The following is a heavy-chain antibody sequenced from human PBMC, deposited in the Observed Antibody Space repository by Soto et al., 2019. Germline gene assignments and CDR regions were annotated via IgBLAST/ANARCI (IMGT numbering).Heavy chain of an antibody. CDR1: GFTFVNFA. D-gene: IGHD2-2*01. CDR3: VRAPVCSSRYCCGFAV. CDR2: IGGYGTSI. Sequence: EVQLLESGGGLAQPGGSLRLSCAASGFTFVNFAMIWVRQAPGKGLGWVSSIGGYGTSIYYADSVNGRFTISRDNSKNTLYLQMDSLTVEDTAVYYCVRAPVCSSRYCCGFAVWGLASTVTV. V-gene: IGHV3-23*01. J-gene: IGHJ6*02.